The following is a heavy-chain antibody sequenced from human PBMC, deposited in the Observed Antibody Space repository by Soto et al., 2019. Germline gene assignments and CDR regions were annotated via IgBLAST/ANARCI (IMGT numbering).Heavy chain of an antibody. CDR3: ARDPRRVVVRGDAFDI. J-gene: IGHJ3*02. Sequence: EVQLVESGGGLVKPGGSLRLSCAASGFTFSSYSMNWVRQAPGKGLEWVSSISGSSSYIYYADSVKGRFTISRDNAKNSLYLQMNSLRAEDTAVYYCARDPRRVVVRGDAFDIWGQGTMVTVSS. D-gene: IGHD2-21*01. CDR2: ISGSSSYI. CDR1: GFTFSSYS. V-gene: IGHV3-21*01.